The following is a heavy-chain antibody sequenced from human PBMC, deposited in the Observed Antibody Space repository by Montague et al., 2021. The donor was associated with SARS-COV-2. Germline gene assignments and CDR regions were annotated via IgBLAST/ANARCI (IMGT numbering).Heavy chain of an antibody. CDR2: ISGGVGNT. D-gene: IGHD3-10*01. CDR1: GFTFSAYA. J-gene: IGHJ4*02. V-gene: IGHV3-23*01. Sequence: SLRLSCAASGFTFSAYAMNWVRQAPGRGLEWVAGISGGVGNTYYADSVKGRFTISRDNSKKALYLQLNTLRPEDTAVYYCAKGMDRMVQGIIIWKNGDYFDCWGQGTLVAVSS. CDR3: AKGMDRMVQGIIIWKNGDYFDC.